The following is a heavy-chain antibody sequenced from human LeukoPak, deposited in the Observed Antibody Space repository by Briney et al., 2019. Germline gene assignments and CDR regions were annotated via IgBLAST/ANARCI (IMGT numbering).Heavy chain of an antibody. V-gene: IGHV1-2*02. CDR1: GYTFTVYY. Sequence: ASVKVSCKPSGYTFTVYYLHWVRQAPGQGLEWMGWINPHSGDTIYAQEFQGRVTMTRDTSLSTAYMDLSRLTSDDMAVYYCARDVTGDYSNAWDWQSYYFDYWGHGTLVTVSS. CDR3: ARDVTGDYSNAWDWQSYYFDY. D-gene: IGHD6-19*01. CDR2: INPHSGDT. J-gene: IGHJ4*01.